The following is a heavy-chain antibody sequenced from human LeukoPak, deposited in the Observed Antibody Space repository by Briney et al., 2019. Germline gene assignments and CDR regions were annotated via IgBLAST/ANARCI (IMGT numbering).Heavy chain of an antibody. J-gene: IGHJ4*02. V-gene: IGHV4-34*01. CDR3: ARRPGAVAGSMADY. Sequence: SETLSLTCAVYGGSFSGYYWSWIRQPPGKGLEWLGEINHSGSTNYNPSLKSRVTISVDTSKNQFSLKLSSVTAADTAVYYCARRPGAVAGSMADYWGQGTLVTVSS. CDR2: INHSGST. CDR1: GGSFSGYY. D-gene: IGHD6-19*01.